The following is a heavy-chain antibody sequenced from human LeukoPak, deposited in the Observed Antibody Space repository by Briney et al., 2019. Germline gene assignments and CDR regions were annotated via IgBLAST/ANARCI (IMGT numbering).Heavy chain of an antibody. D-gene: IGHD2-2*01. CDR2: IYWDNDK. J-gene: IGHJ4*02. Sequence: GSGPTLVNPTQTLTLTCTFSGFSLTTSGVGVGWIRQAPGEALEWLSVIYWDNDKRYSPSLKTRLTITKDTSRNQVVLTMTDMDPVDTATYYCAHRLPSGSPWPFDYFDFWGQGILVTVSS. CDR1: GFSLTTSGVG. CDR3: AHRLPSGSPWPFDYFDF. V-gene: IGHV2-5*02.